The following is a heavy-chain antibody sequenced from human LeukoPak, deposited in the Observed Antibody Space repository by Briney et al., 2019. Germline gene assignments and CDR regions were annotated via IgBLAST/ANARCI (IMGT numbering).Heavy chain of an antibody. CDR1: GYTFINYG. D-gene: IGHD3-10*01. CDR3: ARGGSNYYDDY. Sequence: ASVKVSCKASGYTFINYGITWVRQAPGQGLEWMGWISGYDGNTKYAQRLQGRVTLTTDTSTSTACMELRSLRSDDTAVYYCARGGSNYYDDYWGQGTLVTVSS. CDR2: ISGYDGNT. J-gene: IGHJ4*02. V-gene: IGHV1-18*01.